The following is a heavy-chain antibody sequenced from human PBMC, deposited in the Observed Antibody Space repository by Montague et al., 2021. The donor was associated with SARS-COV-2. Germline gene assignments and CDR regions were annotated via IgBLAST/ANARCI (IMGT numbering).Heavy chain of an antibody. CDR2: IYYSGST. Sequence: SETLSLTCTVSGGSISSSSYYWGWIRQPPGKGLEWIGSIYYSGSTYYNPTLKSRVTISVDTSKNQFSLKLSSVTAADTAVYYCARQGPFTMIVGNIFHYWGQGTLVTVSS. V-gene: IGHV4-39*01. CDR3: ARQGPFTMIVGNIFHY. J-gene: IGHJ4*02. D-gene: IGHD3-22*01. CDR1: GGSISSSSYY.